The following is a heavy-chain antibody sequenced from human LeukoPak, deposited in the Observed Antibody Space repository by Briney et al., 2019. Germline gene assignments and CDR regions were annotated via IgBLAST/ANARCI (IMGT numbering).Heavy chain of an antibody. CDR2: INKDGSQI. V-gene: IGHV3-7*01. J-gene: IGHJ4*02. CDR1: GFSFSQSW. CDR3: VRDGPAMLGFDY. D-gene: IGHD3-16*01. Sequence: GGSLRLSCAGSGFSFSQSWMNWVRQAPGKGLEWVASINKDGSQIFYVDSVKGRFAISRDNAKNSLYLQLDSLRAEDTALYYCVRDGPAMLGFDYWGQGALVIVSS.